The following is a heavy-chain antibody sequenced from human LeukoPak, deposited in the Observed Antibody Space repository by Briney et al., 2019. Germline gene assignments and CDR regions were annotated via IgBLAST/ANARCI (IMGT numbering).Heavy chain of an antibody. D-gene: IGHD3-10*01. CDR3: ARVRITMVKRVNYYYYMDV. Sequence: ASVRVSCKASGDTFIGFYIHWVRQAPGQGLEWMGWINTDTGYTNYAQKFQGRVAMTSDSSIATAYVDLSSLRSEDTAVYYCARVRITMVKRVNYYYYMDVWGKGTTVTVSS. V-gene: IGHV1-2*02. J-gene: IGHJ6*03. CDR1: GDTFIGFY. CDR2: INTDTGYT.